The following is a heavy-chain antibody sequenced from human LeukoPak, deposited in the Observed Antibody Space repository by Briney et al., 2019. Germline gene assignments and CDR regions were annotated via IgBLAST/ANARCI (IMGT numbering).Heavy chain of an antibody. CDR2: IYYSGST. Sequence: KTSETLSLTCTVSGGSISSSSYYWGWIRQPPGKGLEWIGSIYYSGSTYYNPSLKSRVTISVDTSKNQFSLKLSSVTAADTAVYYCARDLGDCYSLCWYFDLWGRGTLVTVSS. V-gene: IGHV4-39*07. D-gene: IGHD2-21*02. CDR1: GGSISSSSYY. J-gene: IGHJ2*01. CDR3: ARDLGDCYSLCWYFDL.